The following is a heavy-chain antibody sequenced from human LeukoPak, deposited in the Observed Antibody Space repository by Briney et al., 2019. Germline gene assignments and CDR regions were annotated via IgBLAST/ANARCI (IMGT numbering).Heavy chain of an antibody. D-gene: IGHD6-13*01. Sequence: PGGSLRLSCAASGFTFSSYAMHWVRQAPGKGLEWVAVISYDGSNKYYADSVKGRFTISRDNSKNTLYPQMNSLRAEDTAVYYCARGAHSSSWYSSPCKGWGQGTMVTVSS. V-gene: IGHV3-30*04. CDR2: ISYDGSNK. CDR3: ARGAHSSSWYSSPCKG. CDR1: GFTFSSYA. J-gene: IGHJ3*01.